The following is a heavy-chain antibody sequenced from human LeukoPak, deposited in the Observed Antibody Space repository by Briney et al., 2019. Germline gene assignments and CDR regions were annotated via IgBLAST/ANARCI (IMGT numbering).Heavy chain of an antibody. Sequence: PSETLSLTCAVYGGSFSGYYWSWIRQPPGKGLEWIGEINHSGSTNYNPSLKSRVTISVDTSKNQFSLKLSSVTAADTAVYYCARVFTVTTPRYYYYMDVWGKGTTVTVSS. D-gene: IGHD4-17*01. J-gene: IGHJ6*03. CDR1: GGSFSGYY. CDR2: INHSGST. CDR3: ARVFTVTTPRYYYYMDV. V-gene: IGHV4-34*01.